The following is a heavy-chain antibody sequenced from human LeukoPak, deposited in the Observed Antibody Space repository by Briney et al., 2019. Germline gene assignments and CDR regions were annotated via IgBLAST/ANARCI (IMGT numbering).Heavy chain of an antibody. CDR1: GYTFTGYY. J-gene: IGHJ4*02. Sequence: ASVKVSYKASGYTFTGYYMHWVRQAPGQGLEWMGWINPNSGGTNYAQKFQGRVTMTRDTSISTAYMELSRLRSDDTAVYYCARDTTHYVWGSYPFDYWGQGTLVTVSS. V-gene: IGHV1-2*02. CDR2: INPNSGGT. D-gene: IGHD3-16*02. CDR3: ARDTTHYVWGSYPFDY.